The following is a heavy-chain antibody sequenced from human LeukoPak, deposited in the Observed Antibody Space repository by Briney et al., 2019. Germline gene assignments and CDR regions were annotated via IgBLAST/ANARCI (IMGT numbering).Heavy chain of an antibody. Sequence: ASVKVSCKASGYTFTSYDINWVRQATGQGLEWMGWMNPNSGNTGYAQKFQGRVTITRNTSISTAYMELSSLRSEDTAVYYCARGPPYDFWSGYYTGGIDYWGQGTLVTVSS. D-gene: IGHD3-3*01. V-gene: IGHV1-8*03. CDR2: MNPNSGNT. CDR1: GYTFTSYD. J-gene: IGHJ4*02. CDR3: ARGPPYDFWSGYYTGGIDY.